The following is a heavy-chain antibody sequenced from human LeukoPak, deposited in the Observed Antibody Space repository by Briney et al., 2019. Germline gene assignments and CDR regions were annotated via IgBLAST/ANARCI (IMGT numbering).Heavy chain of an antibody. CDR3: ARRGLYYYDSSGYYYVIDY. J-gene: IGHJ4*02. Sequence: GESLKISCKGSGYSFTSYWIGWVRPMPGKGLEWMGIIYPGDSDTRYSPSFQGQVTISADKSISTAYLQWSSLKASDTAMYYCARRGLYYYDSSGYYYVIDYWGQGTLVTVSS. V-gene: IGHV5-51*01. D-gene: IGHD3-22*01. CDR2: IYPGDSDT. CDR1: GYSFTSYW.